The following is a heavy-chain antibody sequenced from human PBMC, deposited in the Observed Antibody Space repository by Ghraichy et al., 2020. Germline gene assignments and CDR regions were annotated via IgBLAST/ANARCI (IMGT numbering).Heavy chain of an antibody. D-gene: IGHD6-13*01. Sequence: SETLSLTCAVYGGSFSGYYWSWIRQPPGKGLEWIGEINHSGSTNYNPSLKSRVTISVDTSKNQFSLKLSSVTATDTAVYYCARQEGLGAAADHWGQGTLVTVSS. V-gene: IGHV4-34*01. CDR1: GGSFSGYY. CDR2: INHSGST. J-gene: IGHJ4*02. CDR3: ARQEGLGAAADH.